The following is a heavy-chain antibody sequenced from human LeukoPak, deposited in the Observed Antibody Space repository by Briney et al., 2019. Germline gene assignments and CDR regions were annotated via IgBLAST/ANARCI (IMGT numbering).Heavy chain of an antibody. CDR2: IRGGGRST. J-gene: IGHJ1*01. CDR3: ASHGVTMEEHFQQ. V-gene: IGHV3-23*01. CDR1: GFTFSNYA. Sequence: GGSLRLSCAASGFTFSNYAMTWVRQAPGKGLEWVSAIRGGGRSTYYADSVKGRFTISRDNSKNTLYLQMNSLRVEDTAVYYCASHGVTMEEHFQQWGQGTLVTVSS. D-gene: IGHD3-10*01.